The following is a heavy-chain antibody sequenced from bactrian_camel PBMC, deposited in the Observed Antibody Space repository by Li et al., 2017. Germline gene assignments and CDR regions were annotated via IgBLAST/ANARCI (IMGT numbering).Heavy chain of an antibody. CDR3: AAGKGYSCYWGSLEADLNFYY. V-gene: IGHV3S1*01. CDR2: VNHGDVST. CDR1: GYTYIGNC. J-gene: IGHJ4*01. Sequence: HVQLVESGGGSVQAGGSLRLSCVASGYTYIGNCMGWFRQAPGQGLEWVSTVNHGDVSTYYADSVKGRFTITTDNAKITLYLHMNSLKPEDTAMYYCAAGKGYSCYWGSLEADLNFYYWGQGTQVTVS. D-gene: IGHD1*01.